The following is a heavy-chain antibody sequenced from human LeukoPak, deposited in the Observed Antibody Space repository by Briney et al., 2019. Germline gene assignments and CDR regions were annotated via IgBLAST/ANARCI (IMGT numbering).Heavy chain of an antibody. CDR2: ISYDGSNK. J-gene: IGHJ6*02. CDR1: GFTFSSYG. CDR3: AKDWGKRGYSYGPYYYYGMDV. V-gene: IGHV3-30*18. D-gene: IGHD5-18*01. Sequence: GGSLRLSCAASGFTFSSYGMHWVRQAPGKGLGWVAVISYDGSNKYYADSVKGRFTISRDNSKNTLYLQMNSLRAEDTAVYYCAKDWGKRGYSYGPYYYYGMDVWGQGTTVTVSS.